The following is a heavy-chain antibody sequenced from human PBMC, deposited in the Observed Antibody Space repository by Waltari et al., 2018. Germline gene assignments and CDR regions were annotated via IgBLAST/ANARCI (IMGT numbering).Heavy chain of an antibody. D-gene: IGHD3-3*01. V-gene: IGHV3-30*03. J-gene: IGHJ4*02. CDR2: IAYDGKTD. Sequence: QVELVESGGGVVQPGRSLRLSCEAFGFTFTNHAMHWVRQAPGKGLEWLALIAYDGKTDFYADSVKGRFTISRDNSKSTLHLQMNRLKTEDTAIYFCARGRFLEWLFLDFWGQGALVTVSS. CDR3: ARGRFLEWLFLDF. CDR1: GFTFTNHA.